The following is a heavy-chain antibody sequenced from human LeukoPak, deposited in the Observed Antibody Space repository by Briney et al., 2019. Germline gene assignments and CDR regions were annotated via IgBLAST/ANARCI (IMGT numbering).Heavy chain of an antibody. CDR3: ARDLRCSGGSCYSGPPYGMDV. Sequence: GGSLRLSCAASGFTFSSYAMHWVRQAPGKGLEGVAVISYDGSNKYYADSVKGRFTISRDNSNTTLYLQMNSLRAEDTAVYYCARDLRCSGGSCYSGPPYGMDVWGQGTPVTVSS. CDR2: ISYDGSNK. D-gene: IGHD2-15*01. CDR1: GFTFSSYA. J-gene: IGHJ6*02. V-gene: IGHV3-30-3*01.